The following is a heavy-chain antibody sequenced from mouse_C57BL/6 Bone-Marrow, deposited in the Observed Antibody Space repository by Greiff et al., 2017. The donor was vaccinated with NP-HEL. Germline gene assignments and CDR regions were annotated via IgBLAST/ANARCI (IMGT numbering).Heavy chain of an antibody. CDR3: AREGGLRRRTYAMDY. V-gene: IGHV5-16*01. CDR2: INYDGSST. D-gene: IGHD2-4*01. Sequence: DVQLVESEGGLVQPGSSMKLSCTASGFTFSDYYMAWVRQVPEKGLEWVANINYDGSSTYYLDSLTCRFIISRENAKKILYLQMSSLKSEDTATYYCAREGGLRRRTYAMDYWGQGTSVTVSS. CDR1: GFTFSDYY. J-gene: IGHJ4*01.